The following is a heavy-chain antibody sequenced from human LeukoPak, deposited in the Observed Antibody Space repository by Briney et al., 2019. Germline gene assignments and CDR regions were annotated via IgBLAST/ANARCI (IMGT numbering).Heavy chain of an antibody. CDR2: TYYRSKWYN. CDR1: GDSVSSNSAT. J-gene: IGHJ6*02. D-gene: IGHD5-24*01. V-gene: IGHV6-1*01. CDR3: ARWLHQQADMDV. Sequence: SQTLSLTCVISGDSVSSNSATWIWIRQSPSRGLECLGRTYYRSKWYNDYAESVRGRMNISPDTSKNQFSLQITSVTPGDTAVYYCARWLHQQADMDVWGQGTTVTVSS.